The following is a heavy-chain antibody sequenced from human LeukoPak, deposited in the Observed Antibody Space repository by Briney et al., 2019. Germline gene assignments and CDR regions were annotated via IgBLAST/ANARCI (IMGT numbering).Heavy chain of an antibody. CDR3: ARGSGYSAFDI. J-gene: IGHJ3*02. Sequence: SQTLSLTCTVSGGSISSGGYYWSWIRQPAGKGLEWIGRIYTSGSTNYNPSLKSRVTISVDTSKNQFSLKLSSVTAADTAVYYCARGSGYSAFDIWGQGTMVTVSS. CDR1: GGSISSGGYY. D-gene: IGHD3-22*01. V-gene: IGHV4-61*02. CDR2: IYTSGST.